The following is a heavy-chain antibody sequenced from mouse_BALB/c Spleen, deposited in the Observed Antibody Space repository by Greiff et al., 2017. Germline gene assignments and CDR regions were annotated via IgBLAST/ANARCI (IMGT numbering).Heavy chain of an antibody. J-gene: IGHJ4*01. CDR3: ASPYYYGSSSRAMDY. CDR2: IDPANGNT. D-gene: IGHD1-1*01. CDR1: GFNIKDTY. Sequence: VQLQQSGAELVKPGASVKLSCTASGFNIKDTYMHWVKQRPEQGLEWIGRIDPANGNTKYNPKFQGKATITADTSSNTAYLQLSSLTSEDTAVYYCASPYYYGSSSRAMDYWGQGTSVTVSS. V-gene: IGHV14-3*02.